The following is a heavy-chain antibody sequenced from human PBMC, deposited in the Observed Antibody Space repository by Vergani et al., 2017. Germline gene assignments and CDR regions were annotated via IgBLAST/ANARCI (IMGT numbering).Heavy chain of an antibody. J-gene: IGHJ3*02. Sequence: VQLVESAGGLVQPGGSLRLSCAASGFTFSYYYMSGVRQAPGKGLEWVSYISSSGSTLYYADSVKGRFTISRDNAKNSLYLQMNSLRAEDTAVYYCARGEHVRFGDPTAFDIWGQGTMVTVSS. CDR2: ISSSGSTL. D-gene: IGHD3-10*01. CDR1: GFTFSYYY. CDR3: ARGEHVRFGDPTAFDI. V-gene: IGHV3-11*04.